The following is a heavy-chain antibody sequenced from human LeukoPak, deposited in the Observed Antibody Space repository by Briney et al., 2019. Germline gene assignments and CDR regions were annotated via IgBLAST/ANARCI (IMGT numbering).Heavy chain of an antibody. Sequence: ASVKVSCTASGYTFTSYDINWVRQATGQGLEWMGWMNPNSGNTGYAQKFQGRVTMTRNTSISTAYMELSSLRSEDTAVYYCARGALMVRGVIITGYYYYYYMDVWGKGTTVTISS. V-gene: IGHV1-8*01. CDR1: GYTFTSYD. CDR2: MNPNSGNT. D-gene: IGHD3-10*01. J-gene: IGHJ6*03. CDR3: ARGALMVRGVIITGYYYYYYMDV.